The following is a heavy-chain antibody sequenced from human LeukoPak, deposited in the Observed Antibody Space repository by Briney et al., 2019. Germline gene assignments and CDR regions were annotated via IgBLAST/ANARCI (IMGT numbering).Heavy chain of an antibody. Sequence: GASVKVSCKVSGYTLTELSMHWVRQAPGKGLEWMGGFDPEDGETIYAQKFQGRVTMTEDTSTDTAYMELSSLRSEDTAVYYCARDAWDTAMWDNAFDIWGQGTMVTVSS. CDR3: ARDAWDTAMWDNAFDI. V-gene: IGHV1-24*01. CDR2: FDPEDGET. J-gene: IGHJ3*02. CDR1: GYTLTELS. D-gene: IGHD5-18*01.